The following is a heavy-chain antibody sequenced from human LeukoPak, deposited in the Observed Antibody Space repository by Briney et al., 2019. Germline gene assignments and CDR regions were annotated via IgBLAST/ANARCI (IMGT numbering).Heavy chain of an antibody. V-gene: IGHV3-9*01. J-gene: IGHJ5*02. CDR1: GFTFDDYA. D-gene: IGHD1-20*01. CDR2: ITWNRDNI. CDR3: ARESNWKSVDP. Sequence: GRSLRLSCTVSGFTFDDYAMHWVRHTPGKGLEWVAGITWNRDNIGYGDSVKGRFTISRDNAKNSLYLQMNSLRAEDTAVYYCARESNWKSVDPWGQGTLVTVSS.